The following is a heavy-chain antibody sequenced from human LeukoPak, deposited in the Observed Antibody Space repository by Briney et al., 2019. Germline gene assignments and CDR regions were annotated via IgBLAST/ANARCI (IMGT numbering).Heavy chain of an antibody. D-gene: IGHD1-1*01. CDR2: TYYRYKWYN. V-gene: IGHV6-1*01. J-gene: IGHJ4*02. CDR3: ARMYRGYFDF. CDR1: GDSVSANSVX. Sequence: SQTLSLTCAISGDSVSANSVXXNXXXQSPSXXLXWLGRTYYRYKWYNEYAASVQSRITLRPATSKNQFSLQLNSVTPEDTAVYYCARMYRGYFDFWAQGTLVTVSS.